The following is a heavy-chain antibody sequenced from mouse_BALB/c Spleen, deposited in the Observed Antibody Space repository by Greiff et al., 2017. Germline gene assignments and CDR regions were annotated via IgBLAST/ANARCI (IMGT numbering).Heavy chain of an antibody. D-gene: IGHD2-3*01. CDR3: ARVRAYDGYYYFDY. CDR2: ISSGGST. V-gene: IGHV5-6-5*01. Sequence: EVMLVESGGGLVKPGGSLKLSCAASGFTFSSYAMSWVRQTPEKRLEWVASISSGGSTYYPDSVKGRFTISRDNARNILYLQMSSLRSEDTAMYYCARVRAYDGYYYFDYWGQGTTLTVSS. J-gene: IGHJ2*01. CDR1: GFTFSSYA.